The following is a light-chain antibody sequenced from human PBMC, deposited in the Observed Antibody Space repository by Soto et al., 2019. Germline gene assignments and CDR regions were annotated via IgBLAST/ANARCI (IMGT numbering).Light chain of an antibody. CDR2: GAS. CDR1: QSLSSSY. J-gene: IGKJ1*01. Sequence: EIVLTQSPGPLSLSPGERATLSCKASQSLSSSYLAWYQQKPGQAPRLLIYGASSRATGIPARFTGSGSGTECILTISSLQSEDVAVYYCQQYDIWPPTFGQGTKVDIK. V-gene: IGKV3-20*01. CDR3: QQYDIWPPT.